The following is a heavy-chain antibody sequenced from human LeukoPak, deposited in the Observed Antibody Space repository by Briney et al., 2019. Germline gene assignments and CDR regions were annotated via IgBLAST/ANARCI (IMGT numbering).Heavy chain of an antibody. J-gene: IGHJ3*02. CDR2: ISTYNGNT. D-gene: IGHD6-13*01. CDR3: ARDHSSWYLQGAFDI. V-gene: IGHV1-18*01. Sequence: GASVKISCKASGYTFTSYGISWVRQAPVQGLEWMGWISTYNGNTHYAQKLQGRVTVTTETSTSTAYMELRSLRPDDTAVYYCARDHSSWYLQGAFDIWGQGKMVAVSS. CDR1: GYTFTSYG.